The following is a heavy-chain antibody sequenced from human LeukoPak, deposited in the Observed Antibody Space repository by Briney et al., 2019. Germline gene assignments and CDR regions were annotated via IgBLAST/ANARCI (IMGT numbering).Heavy chain of an antibody. D-gene: IGHD4-11*01. Sequence: QTGGSLRLSCAASGFTFSNYGMHWVRQAPGKGLEWVALIWYDGSNKYYTDSVKGRLTISRDNSKDTLFLQMNSLRAEDTAVYYCAREGPRSNSQFDYWGQGTLVTVSS. CDR1: GFTFSNYG. J-gene: IGHJ4*02. CDR3: AREGPRSNSQFDY. CDR2: IWYDGSNK. V-gene: IGHV3-33*01.